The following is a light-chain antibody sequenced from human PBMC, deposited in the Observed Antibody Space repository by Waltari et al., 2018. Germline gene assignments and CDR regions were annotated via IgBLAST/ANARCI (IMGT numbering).Light chain of an antibody. CDR3: MILHNNAVV. V-gene: IGLV5-45*01. Sequence: PGSPPQFLGKDRADSTNERGSGVPSRFSGSRDTSANAGILLISGLQSEDDADYYCMILHNNAVVFGGGTRLTVL. CDR2: DRADSTN. J-gene: IGLJ3*02.